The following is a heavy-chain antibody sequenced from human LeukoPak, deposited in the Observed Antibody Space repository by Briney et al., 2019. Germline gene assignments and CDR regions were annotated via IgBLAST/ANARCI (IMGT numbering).Heavy chain of an antibody. CDR3: ARGPTRDYYYYYMDV. D-gene: IGHD4-11*01. V-gene: IGHV1-8*01. CDR1: GYTFTSYD. CDR2: MNPNSGNT. Sequence: ASVRVSCKASGYTFTSYDINWVRQATGQGLEWMGWMNPNSGNTGYAQKFQGRVTITRNTSISTAYMELSSLRSEDTAVYYCARGPTRDYYYYYMDVWGKGTTVTVSS. J-gene: IGHJ6*03.